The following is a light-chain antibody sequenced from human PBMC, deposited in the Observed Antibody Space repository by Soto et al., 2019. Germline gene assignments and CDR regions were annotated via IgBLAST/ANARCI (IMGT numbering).Light chain of an antibody. CDR2: SAS. CDR3: QQYNNWPYT. CDR1: QSVYSN. V-gene: IGKV3-15*01. J-gene: IGKJ3*01. Sequence: ETVMTQSPATLSVSPGERATLSCRASQSVYSNLAWYQQRPGQPPRILIYSASTRATGIPARFSGSGSGTEFTLTISSLQSEDFAVYYCQQYNNWPYTFGPGTKVDIK.